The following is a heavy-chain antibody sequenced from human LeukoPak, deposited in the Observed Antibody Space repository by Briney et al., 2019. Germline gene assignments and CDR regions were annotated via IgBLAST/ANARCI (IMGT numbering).Heavy chain of an antibody. V-gene: IGHV3-64D*09. Sequence: PGGSLRLSCSASGFTFSSYAMNWVRQAPGKGLEYVSSISSNGGSTYYADSVKGGFTISRDNSKNTLYLQMSSLRAEDAAVYYCVKSHAGGTSNGLYYFDYWGQGTPVTVSS. CDR1: GFTFSSYA. D-gene: IGHD2-2*01. CDR2: ISSNGGST. CDR3: VKSHAGGTSNGLYYFDY. J-gene: IGHJ4*02.